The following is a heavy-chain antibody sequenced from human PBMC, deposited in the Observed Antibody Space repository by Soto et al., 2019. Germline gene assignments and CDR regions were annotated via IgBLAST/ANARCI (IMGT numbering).Heavy chain of an antibody. CDR2: IYPGDSDT. J-gene: IGHJ5*02. D-gene: IGHD1-20*01. Sequence: GESLKISCKSSGYSFTSYWIGLVRQMPGKGLEWMGIIYPGDSDTRYSPSFQGQVTISADKSISTAHLQWSSVKASDTAMYYCARSGSWYHWFDPWGQGTLVTVSS. CDR1: GYSFTSYW. V-gene: IGHV5-51*01. CDR3: ARSGSWYHWFDP.